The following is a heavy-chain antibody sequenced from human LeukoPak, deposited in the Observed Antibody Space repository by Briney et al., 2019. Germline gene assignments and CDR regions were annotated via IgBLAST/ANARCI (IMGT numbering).Heavy chain of an antibody. V-gene: IGHV4-34*01. CDR3: ARQVDYSYFDY. CDR2: IYYSGST. J-gene: IGHJ4*02. D-gene: IGHD2-15*01. Sequence: SETLSLTCAVYGGSFSGYYWSWIRQPPGKGLEWIGSIYYSGSTYYNPSLKSRVTISVDTSKNQFSLKLSSVTAADTAVYYCARQVDYSYFDYWGQGTLVTVSS. CDR1: GGSFSGYY.